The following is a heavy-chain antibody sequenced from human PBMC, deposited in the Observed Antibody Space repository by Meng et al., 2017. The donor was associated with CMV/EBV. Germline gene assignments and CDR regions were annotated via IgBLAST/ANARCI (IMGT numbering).Heavy chain of an antibody. J-gene: IGHJ4*02. CDR3: ARDRRTENYMAYYYDSSGGIDY. D-gene: IGHD3-22*01. CDR1: GYTFTGYY. V-gene: IGHV1-2*02. Sequence: VSVKVSCKASGYTFTGYYMHWVRQAPGQGLEWMGWINPNSGGTNYAQKFQGRVTMTRDTSISTAYMELSRLRSDDTAVYYCARDRRTENYMAYYYDSSGGIDYWGQGTLVTVSS. CDR2: INPNSGGT.